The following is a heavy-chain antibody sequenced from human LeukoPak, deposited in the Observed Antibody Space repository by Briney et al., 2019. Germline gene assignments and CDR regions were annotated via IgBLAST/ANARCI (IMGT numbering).Heavy chain of an antibody. CDR2: ISYDGSNK. J-gene: IGHJ4*02. V-gene: IGHV3-30*03. D-gene: IGHD1-7*01. CDR3: ARDLEGLELVVDY. CDR1: GFTFSSYG. Sequence: RAGGSLRLSCAASGFTFSSYGMHWVRQAPGKGLEWVAVISYDGSNKYYADSVKGRFTISRDNSKNTLYLQMNSLRAEDTAVYYCARDLEGLELVVDYWGQGTLVTVSS.